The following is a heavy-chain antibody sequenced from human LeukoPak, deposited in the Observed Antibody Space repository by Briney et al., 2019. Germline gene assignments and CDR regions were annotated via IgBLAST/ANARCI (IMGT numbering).Heavy chain of an antibody. CDR3: ASSWYRAYYFDY. CDR1: GGSISSGDYY. D-gene: IGHD6-13*01. J-gene: IGHJ4*02. V-gene: IGHV4-30-4*01. Sequence: SETLSLTCTVSGGSISSGDYYWSWIRQPPGKGLEWIGYIYYSGSTYYNPSLKSRVTISVDTSKNQFSLKLSSVTAADTAVNYCASSWYRAYYFDYWGQGTLVTVSS. CDR2: IYYSGST.